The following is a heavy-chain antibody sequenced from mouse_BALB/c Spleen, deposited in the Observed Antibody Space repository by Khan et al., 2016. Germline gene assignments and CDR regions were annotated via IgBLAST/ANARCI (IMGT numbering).Heavy chain of an antibody. V-gene: IGHV14-3*02. D-gene: IGHD2-12*01. CDR2: IGPANGKT. CDR1: GFNMKDTY. CDR3: ACDSYY. J-gene: IGHJ2*01. Sequence: VRLQQSGAELVKPGASVKLSCTASGFNMKDTYIHWVKQRPEQGLEWIGRIGPANGKTKYDPNVQGKATITAATSSNTADLPLSSQTSEDHAVYYCACDSYYWGQGTTLTVSS.